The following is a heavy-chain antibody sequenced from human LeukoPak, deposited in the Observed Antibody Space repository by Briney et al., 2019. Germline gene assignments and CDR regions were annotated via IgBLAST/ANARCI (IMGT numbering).Heavy chain of an antibody. CDR3: ARLSPFFDY. J-gene: IGHJ4*02. Sequence: PSETLSLTCAVYGGSFSGYYWSWIRQPPGKGLEWIGEINHSGSTNYNPSLKSRVTISVDTSKNQFSLKLSSVTAADTAVYYCARLSPFFDYWGQGTLVTVSS. V-gene: IGHV4-34*01. CDR2: INHSGST. CDR1: GGSFSGYY.